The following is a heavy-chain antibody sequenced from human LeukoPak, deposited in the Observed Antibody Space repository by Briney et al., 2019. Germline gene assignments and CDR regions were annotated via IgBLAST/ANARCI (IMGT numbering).Heavy chain of an antibody. CDR1: GFTLRSYT. V-gene: IGHV3-21*01. D-gene: IGHD4-17*01. J-gene: IGHJ4*02. CDR2: IGISSNKI. CDR3: ARDGRRYGDYIDY. Sequence: PGGSLRLSCAASGFTLRSYTMNWVRQAPGKGLEWVSSIGISSNKIYYADSVKGRFIISRDNAKNSVYLQMNSLRAEGTAVYYCARDGRRYGDYIDYWGQGTLVTVSS.